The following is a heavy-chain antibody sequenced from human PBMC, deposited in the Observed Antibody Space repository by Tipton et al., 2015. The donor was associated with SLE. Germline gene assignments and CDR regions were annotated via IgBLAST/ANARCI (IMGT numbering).Heavy chain of an antibody. J-gene: IGHJ4*02. D-gene: IGHD3-3*01. Sequence: SLRLSCAASGFTFSSYAMHWVRQAPGKGLEWVAVISYDGSNKYYADSVKGRFTISRDNSKNTLYLQMNSLRAEDTAVYYCARVGDFWSGYYSDYWGQGTLVTVSS. CDR2: ISYDGSNK. CDR3: ARVGDFWSGYYSDY. CDR1: GFTFSSYA. V-gene: IGHV3-30-3*01.